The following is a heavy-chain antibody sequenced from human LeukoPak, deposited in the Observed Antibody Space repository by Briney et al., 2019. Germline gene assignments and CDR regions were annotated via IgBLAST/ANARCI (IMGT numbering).Heavy chain of an antibody. CDR1: GGSFSLYF. Sequence: SETLSLTCAVYGGSFSLYFWSWIRQPPGKGLEWIGEITYSGRTNYNPSPKSRVTISVDTSKNQFSLRLSSVTAADTAVYYCAPIFGDYSDFDSWGQGTLVTVSS. CDR3: APIFGDYSDFDS. CDR2: ITYSGRT. D-gene: IGHD4-17*01. J-gene: IGHJ4*01. V-gene: IGHV4-34*01.